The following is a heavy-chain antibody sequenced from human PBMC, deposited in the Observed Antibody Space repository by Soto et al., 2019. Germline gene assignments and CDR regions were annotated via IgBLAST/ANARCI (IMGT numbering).Heavy chain of an antibody. V-gene: IGHV3-23*01. J-gene: IGHJ3*02. CDR3: ANSSWASGSYYGQGRGAFDI. CDR1: GFTFSSYA. CDR2: ISGSGGST. D-gene: IGHD3-10*01. Sequence: GGSLRLSCAASGFTFSSYAMSWVRQAPGKGLEWVSAISGSGGSTYYADSVKGRFTISRDNSKNTLYLQMNSLRAEDTAVYYCANSSWASGSYYGQGRGAFDIWGQGTMVTVSS.